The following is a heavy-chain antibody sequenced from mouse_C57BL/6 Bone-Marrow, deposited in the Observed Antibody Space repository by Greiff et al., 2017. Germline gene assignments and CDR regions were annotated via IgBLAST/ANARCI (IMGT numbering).Heavy chain of an antibody. V-gene: IGHV14-4*01. CDR3: TKAYYSNFPYAMDY. D-gene: IGHD2-5*01. J-gene: IGHJ4*01. Sequence: VQLQQSGAELVRPGASVKLSCTASGFNIKDVYMHWVKQRPEQGLEWIGWIDPENGDTEYASKFQGKATITADTSSNTAYLQLSSLTSEDTAVYYCTKAYYSNFPYAMDYWGQGTSVTVSS. CDR2: IDPENGDT. CDR1: GFNIKDVY.